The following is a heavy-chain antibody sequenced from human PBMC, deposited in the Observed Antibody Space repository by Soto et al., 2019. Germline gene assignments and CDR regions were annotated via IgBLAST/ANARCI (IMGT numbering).Heavy chain of an antibody. J-gene: IGHJ4*02. D-gene: IGHD5-12*01. CDR3: AGTPTIPHFDY. CDR2: ISYDGSNK. Sequence: QVQLVESGGGVVQPGRSLRLSCAASGFTFSSYAMHWVRQAPGKGLEWVAVISYDGSNKYYADSVKGRFTISRDNSKNTLYLQMNSLRAEDTAVYYCAGTPTIPHFDYWGQGTLVTVSS. V-gene: IGHV3-30-3*01. CDR1: GFTFSSYA.